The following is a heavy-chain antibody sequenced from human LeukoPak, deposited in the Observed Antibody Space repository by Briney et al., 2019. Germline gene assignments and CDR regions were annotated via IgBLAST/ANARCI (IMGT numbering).Heavy chain of an antibody. CDR2: IGWNSGSI. CDR3: AASIAAAGYDWYFDL. V-gene: IGHV3-9*01. D-gene: IGHD6-13*01. Sequence: PGGSLRLSCAASGFTFDDYAMHWVRHAPGKGLEWVSGIGWNSGSIGYADSVKGRFTISRDNAKNSLYLQMNSLRAEDTALYYCAASIAAAGYDWYFDLWGRGTLVTVSS. J-gene: IGHJ2*01. CDR1: GFTFDDYA.